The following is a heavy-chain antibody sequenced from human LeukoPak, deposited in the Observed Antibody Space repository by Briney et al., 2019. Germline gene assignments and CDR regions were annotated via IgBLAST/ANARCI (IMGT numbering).Heavy chain of an antibody. V-gene: IGHV1-46*01. CDR1: GYTFTSYY. CDR3: ARDDYGDYGFAY. J-gene: IGHJ4*02. CDR2: INPSGGST. D-gene: IGHD4-17*01. Sequence: ASVKVSCKASGYTFTSYYMHWVRQTPGQGLEWMGIINPSGGSTSYAQKFQGRVTMTRDTSTSTVYMELSSLRSEDTAVYYCARDDYGDYGFAYWGQGTLVTVSS.